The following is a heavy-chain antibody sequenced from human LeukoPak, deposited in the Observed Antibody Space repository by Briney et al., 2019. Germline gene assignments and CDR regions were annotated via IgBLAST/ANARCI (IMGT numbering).Heavy chain of an antibody. V-gene: IGHV4-39*07. CDR3: ARSSSVRWGVWFDP. CDR2: IYYGENT. CDR1: GGSISSGPYY. D-gene: IGHD4-23*01. Sequence: SETLSLTCTVSGGSISSGPYYWGWIRQPPGKGLEWIGNIYYGENTYYNPSLKSRVTISVDTSKNQFSLKLSSVTAADTAVYYCARSSSVRWGVWFDPWGQGTLVTVSS. J-gene: IGHJ5*02.